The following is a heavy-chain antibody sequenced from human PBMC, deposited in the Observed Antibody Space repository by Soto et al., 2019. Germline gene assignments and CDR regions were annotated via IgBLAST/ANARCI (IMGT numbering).Heavy chain of an antibody. CDR3: AKDEFNYGMDV. J-gene: IGHJ6*02. V-gene: IGHV3-30*18. CDR2: ISYDGSNK. CDR1: GFTFSSYG. Sequence: GGSLRLSCAASGFTFSSYGMHWVRQAPGEGLEWVAFISYDGSNKYYADSVKGRFIISRDNSKNTLYLQMNSLRAEDTAVYYCAKDEFNYGMDVWGQGTTVTVSS.